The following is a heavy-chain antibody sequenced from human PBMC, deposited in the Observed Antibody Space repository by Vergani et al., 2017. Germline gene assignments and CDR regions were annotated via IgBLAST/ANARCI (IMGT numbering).Heavy chain of an antibody. CDR1: GFSLSTSGMR. Sequence: QVTLQESGPALVKPTQTLTLTCTFSGFSLSTSGMRVSWSRQPPGKALEWLARIDWDEDKFYSTSLKTRLTISKDTSKNQVVLTMPNMDPVDTATYYCARIYSISSYVDYGDQGTLVTVSS. CDR3: ARIYSISSYVDY. CDR2: IDWDEDK. V-gene: IGHV2-70*04. J-gene: IGHJ4*02. D-gene: IGHD6-13*01.